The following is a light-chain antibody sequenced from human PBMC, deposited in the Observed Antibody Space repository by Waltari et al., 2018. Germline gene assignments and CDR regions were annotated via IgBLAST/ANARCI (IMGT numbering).Light chain of an antibody. CDR1: QCRTSRY. V-gene: IGKV3-20*01. J-gene: IGKJ2*01. Sequence: RASQCRTSRYLAWYQQKPGQAPRLLIYGASSRAAGIPDRFSGSGSGTDFTLTISRLEPEDFAVYYCQQYGSSVMYTFGQGTKLEIK. CDR3: QQYGSSVMYT. CDR2: GAS.